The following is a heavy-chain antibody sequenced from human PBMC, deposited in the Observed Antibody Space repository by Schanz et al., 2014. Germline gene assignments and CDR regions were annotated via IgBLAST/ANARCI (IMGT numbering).Heavy chain of an antibody. CDR3: ARDRRFFDRDDLYYFDS. V-gene: IGHV1-18*01. CDR1: GYIFINSG. D-gene: IGHD3-3*01. CDR2: ISVYNHNK. Sequence: QIQLVQSGPEVKKPGATVKVSCKASGYIFINSGISWVRQAPGQGLEWMGWISVYNHNKEYDQKFQGRVTMTTDTSTSTAYMALTDLRSDDTAVDYYARDRRFFDRDDLYYFDSWGQGTLVTVSS. J-gene: IGHJ4*02.